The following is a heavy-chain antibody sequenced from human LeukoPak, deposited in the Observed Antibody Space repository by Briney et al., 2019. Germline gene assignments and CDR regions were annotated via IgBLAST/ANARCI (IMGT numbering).Heavy chain of an antibody. CDR3: AKGKYNRDAFDI. Sequence: PGGSLRLSCAASGFTFSSYAMSWVRQAPGKGLELVSGISGSGGSTYYADSVKGRFTISRDNSKNTLYLQMNSLRAEDTAVFYCAKGKYNRDAFDIWGLGTMVTVSS. V-gene: IGHV3-23*01. D-gene: IGHD6-6*01. CDR2: ISGSGGST. J-gene: IGHJ3*02. CDR1: GFTFSSYA.